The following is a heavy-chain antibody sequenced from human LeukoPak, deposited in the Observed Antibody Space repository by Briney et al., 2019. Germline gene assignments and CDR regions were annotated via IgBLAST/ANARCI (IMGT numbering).Heavy chain of an antibody. J-gene: IGHJ4*02. V-gene: IGHV3-23*01. Sequence: GGSLRLSCAASGFTFSSYGMSWVRQAPGKGLEWVSAISGSGGNTYYADSVKGRFTISRDNSKNTLYLQMNSLRAEDTAVYYCAKDRRAGSYDYWGQGTLVTVSS. D-gene: IGHD3-10*01. CDR3: AKDRRAGSYDY. CDR2: ISGSGGNT. CDR1: GFTFSSYG.